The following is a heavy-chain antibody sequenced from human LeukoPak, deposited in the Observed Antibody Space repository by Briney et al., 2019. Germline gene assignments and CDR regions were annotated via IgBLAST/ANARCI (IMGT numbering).Heavy chain of an antibody. J-gene: IGHJ4*02. D-gene: IGHD3-10*01. CDR3: ASGFPSDY. CDR1: GFTFSSYS. CDR2: ISSSSSYI. Sequence: GGSLRLSCAASGFTFSSYSMNWVRQAPGKGLEWVSSISSSSSYIYYADSVKGRFTISRDNAKNSLYLQTNSLRAEDAAVYYCASGFPSDYWGQGTLVTVSS. V-gene: IGHV3-21*01.